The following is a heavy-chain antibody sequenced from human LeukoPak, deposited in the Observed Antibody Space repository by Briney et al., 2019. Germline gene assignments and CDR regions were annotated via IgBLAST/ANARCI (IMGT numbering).Heavy chain of an antibody. D-gene: IGHD3-3*01. CDR2: INHSGST. CDR3: ARDRMASITIFGVVIRPNWFDP. V-gene: IGHV4-34*01. J-gene: IGHJ5*02. Sequence: SETLSLTCAVYGGSFSGYYWSWIRQPPGKGLEWIGEINHSGSTNYNPSLKSRVTISVDTSKNQFSLKLSSVTAADTAVYYCARDRMASITIFGVVIRPNWFDPWGQGTLVTVSS. CDR1: GGSFSGYY.